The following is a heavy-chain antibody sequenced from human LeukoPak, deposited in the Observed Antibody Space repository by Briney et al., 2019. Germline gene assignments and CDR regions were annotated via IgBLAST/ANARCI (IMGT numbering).Heavy chain of an antibody. V-gene: IGHV3-21*01. CDR1: GFTFSSYS. Sequence: GGSLRLSCAASGFTFSSYSMNWVRQAPGKGLEWVSSISSSSSYIYYADSVKGRFTISRDNSKNTLYLQMNSLRAEDTAVYYCANVISAAAGTSRDAFDIWGQGTMVTVSS. CDR3: ANVISAAAGTSRDAFDI. J-gene: IGHJ3*02. CDR2: ISSSSSYI. D-gene: IGHD6-13*01.